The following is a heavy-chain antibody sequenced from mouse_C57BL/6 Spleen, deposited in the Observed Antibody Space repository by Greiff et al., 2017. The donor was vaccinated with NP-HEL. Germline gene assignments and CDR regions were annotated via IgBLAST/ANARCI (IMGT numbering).Heavy chain of an antibody. V-gene: IGHV1-22*01. CDR1: GYTFTDYN. CDR3: ARWGGNSFDY. Sequence: EVQGVESGPELVKPGASVKMSCKASGYTFTDYNMHWVKQSHGKSLEWIGYINPNNGGTSYNQKFKGKATLTVNKSSSTAYMELRSLASEDSAVYYCARWGGNSFDYWGQGTTLTVSS. J-gene: IGHJ2*01. CDR2: INPNNGGT.